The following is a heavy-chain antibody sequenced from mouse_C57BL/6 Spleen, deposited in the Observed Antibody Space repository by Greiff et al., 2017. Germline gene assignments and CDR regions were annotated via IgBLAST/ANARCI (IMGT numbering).Heavy chain of an antibody. CDR3: ARHEAAHYGSSPSRYFDV. D-gene: IGHD1-1*01. Sequence: QVQLKQSGAELVKPGASVTLSCKASGYTFTEYTIHWVKQRSGQGLEWIGWFYPGSGSIKYNEKFKDKATLTADKSSSTVLIELSRLTSEDSAVYFCARHEAAHYGSSPSRYFDVWGTGTTVTVSS. CDR1: GYTFTEYT. CDR2: FYPGSGSI. V-gene: IGHV1-62-2*01. J-gene: IGHJ1*03.